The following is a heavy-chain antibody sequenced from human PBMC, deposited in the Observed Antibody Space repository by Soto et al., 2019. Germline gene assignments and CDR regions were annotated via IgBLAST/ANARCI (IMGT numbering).Heavy chain of an antibody. V-gene: IGHV1-69*13. Sequence: SVKVSCKASGGTFSSYAISWVRQAPGQGLEWMGGIIPIFGTANYAQKFQGRVTITADESTSTAYMELSSLRSEDTAVYYCARGPIVAVTAAIHVLDVWGQGTRVTVSS. CDR2: IIPIFGTA. J-gene: IGHJ6*02. CDR3: ARGPIVAVTAAIHVLDV. D-gene: IGHD2-2*01. CDR1: GGTFSSYA.